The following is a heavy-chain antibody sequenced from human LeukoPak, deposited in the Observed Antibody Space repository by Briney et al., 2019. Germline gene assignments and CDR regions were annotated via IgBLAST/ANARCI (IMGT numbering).Heavy chain of an antibody. CDR3: AGAWSRVDGFDI. D-gene: IGHD2-8*02. V-gene: IGHV3-7*01. J-gene: IGHJ3*02. CDR2: INQDGSEK. CDR1: GFTFTNYW. Sequence: GGSLRLSCAASGFTFTNYWISWVRQAPGKGLEWVDSINQDGSEKYYVDSVKGRFTVSRDNAKNSVYLQMNSLITEDTAIYYCAGAWSRVDGFDIWGQGTMVTVSS.